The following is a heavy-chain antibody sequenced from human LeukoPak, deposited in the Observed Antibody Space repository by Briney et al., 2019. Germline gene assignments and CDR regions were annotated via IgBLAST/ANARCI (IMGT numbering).Heavy chain of an antibody. V-gene: IGHV1-69*13. Sequence: SVKVSCTASGGTFSSYAISWVRQAPGQGLEWMGGIIPIFGTANYAQKFQGRVTITADESTSTAYMELSSLRSEDTAVYYCASPTYCSSTSCPYHYYYYYGMDVWGQGTTVTVSS. CDR1: GGTFSSYA. D-gene: IGHD2-2*01. CDR3: ASPTYCSSTSCPYHYYYYYGMDV. CDR2: IIPIFGTA. J-gene: IGHJ6*02.